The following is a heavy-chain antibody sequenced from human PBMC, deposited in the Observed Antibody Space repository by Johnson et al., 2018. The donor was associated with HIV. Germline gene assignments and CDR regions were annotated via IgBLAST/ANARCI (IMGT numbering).Heavy chain of an antibody. J-gene: IGHJ3*02. D-gene: IGHD4-17*01. CDR2: ISYDGSNK. Sequence: QVQLVESGGGVVQPGRSLRLSCAASGFTFSSYVMHWVRQAPGKGLEWVAVISYDGSNKYYADSVKVRFTISRDNSKNTLYLQVNSLRTEDTAVYYCARVKSYGDYVGLDAFDIWGQGTMVTVSS. CDR1: GFTFSSYV. V-gene: IGHV3-30*03. CDR3: ARVKSYGDYVGLDAFDI.